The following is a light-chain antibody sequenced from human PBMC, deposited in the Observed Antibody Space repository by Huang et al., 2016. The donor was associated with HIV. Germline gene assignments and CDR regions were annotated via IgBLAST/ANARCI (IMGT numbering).Light chain of an antibody. CDR2: KAS. V-gene: IGKV1-5*03. Sequence: DIQMTQSPSTLSASVGDRVTITCRDSHTISTWLAWSQKKPGKAPKLLIYKASSLESGVPSRFSGSGSGTEFTLTISSLQPDDFATYYCQQYNTYPRTTFGQGTKLEIK. CDR3: QQYNTYPRTT. CDR1: HTISTW. J-gene: IGKJ2*01.